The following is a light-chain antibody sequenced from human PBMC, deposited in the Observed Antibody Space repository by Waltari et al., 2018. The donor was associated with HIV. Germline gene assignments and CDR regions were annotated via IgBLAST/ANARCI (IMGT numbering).Light chain of an antibody. CDR1: QNIGIN. V-gene: IGKV3-15*01. CDR3: QQYNRWPLT. CDR2: GAF. J-gene: IGKJ5*01. Sequence: EIVMTQSPATLSVPPGERVSLSCRASQNIGINLAWFQQKPGQAPRVLVYGAFSRATGIPARFSGRGSGTEFTLTIARLQSEDSTVYFCQQYNRWPLTFGQGTRLEIK.